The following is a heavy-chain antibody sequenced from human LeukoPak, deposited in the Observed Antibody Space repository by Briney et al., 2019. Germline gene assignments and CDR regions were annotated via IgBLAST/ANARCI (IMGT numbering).Heavy chain of an antibody. CDR2: ISGSGGST. CDR1: GFSFSTYA. CDR3: AKDIRVREFFARN. J-gene: IGHJ4*02. V-gene: IGHV3-23*01. Sequence: GGSLRLSCAASGFSFSTYAMSWVRQAPGKGLEWVSAISGSGGSTYYADSVKGRFTISRDNSKNTLYLQMNSLRAEDTAVYYCAKDIRVREFFARNWGQGTLVTVSS. D-gene: IGHD3-10*01.